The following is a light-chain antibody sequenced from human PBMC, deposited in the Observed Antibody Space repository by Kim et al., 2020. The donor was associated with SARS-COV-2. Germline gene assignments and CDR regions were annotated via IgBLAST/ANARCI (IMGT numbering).Light chain of an antibody. CDR1: SSSNGSNT. CDR2: SNN. CDR3: AAWDDSLNGWV. V-gene: IGLV1-44*01. J-gene: IGLJ3*02. Sequence: GRGVTISCSGSSSSNGSNTVNGYQQLPGTAPKLLIYSNNQRPAGVPDRFSGSKSGTSASLAISGLQSEDEADYYCAAWDDSLNGWVFGGGTQLTVL.